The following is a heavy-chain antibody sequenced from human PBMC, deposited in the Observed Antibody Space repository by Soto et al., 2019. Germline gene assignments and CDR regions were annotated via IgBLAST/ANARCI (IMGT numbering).Heavy chain of an antibody. V-gene: IGHV4-39*01. J-gene: IGHJ4*02. CDR3: ARHRGSYQRRNFDY. CDR1: GGSISSSSYY. Sequence: PSETLSLTCTVSGGSISSSSYYWGWFRQPSGKGLEWIGSIYYSGSTYYNPSLKSRVTISVDTSKNQFSLKLSSVTAADTAVYNCARHRGSYQRRNFDYWGQGTLVTVSS. D-gene: IGHD3-16*02. CDR2: IYYSGST.